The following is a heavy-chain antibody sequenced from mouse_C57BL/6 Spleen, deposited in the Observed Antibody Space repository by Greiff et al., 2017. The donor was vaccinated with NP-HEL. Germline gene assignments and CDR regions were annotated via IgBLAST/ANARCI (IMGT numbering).Heavy chain of an antibody. CDR2: ISYDGSN. CDR1: GYSITSGYY. CDR3: ARAGDQWYFDV. D-gene: IGHD3-3*01. V-gene: IGHV3-6*01. J-gene: IGHJ1*03. Sequence: EVKLVESGPGLVKPSQSLSLTCSVTGYSITSGYYWNWIRQFPGNKLEWMGYISYDGSNNYNPSLKNRISITRDTSKNQVFLKLNSVTTEDTATYYCARAGDQWYFDVWGTGTTVTVSS.